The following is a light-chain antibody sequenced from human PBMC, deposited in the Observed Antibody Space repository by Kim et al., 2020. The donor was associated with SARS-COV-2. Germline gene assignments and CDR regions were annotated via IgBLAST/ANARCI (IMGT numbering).Light chain of an antibody. CDR3: QQCGSSPPIT. CDR2: GAS. V-gene: IGKV3-20*01. CDR1: ESVDSLY. Sequence: GERATLSWRASESVDSLYLAWFQQKPGQAPRRHIYGASNRATGIPDRFSGSGSGTDFTLTISRLEPEDFAVYYCQQCGSSPPITFGQGTRLEIK. J-gene: IGKJ5*01.